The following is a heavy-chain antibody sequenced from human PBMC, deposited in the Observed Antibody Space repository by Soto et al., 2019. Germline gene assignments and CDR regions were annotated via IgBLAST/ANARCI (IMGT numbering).Heavy chain of an antibody. D-gene: IGHD4-17*01. CDR1: GFTFSSYS. Sequence: EVQLVESGGGLVQPGGSLRLSCAASGFTFSSYSMNWVRQAPGKGLEWVSYISSSSSTIYYADSVKGRFTISRDNAKNSLYLQMNSLRDEDTAVYYCARESDTVTQHYYGMDVWGQGTTVTVSS. CDR2: ISSSSSTI. J-gene: IGHJ6*02. V-gene: IGHV3-48*02. CDR3: ARESDTVTQHYYGMDV.